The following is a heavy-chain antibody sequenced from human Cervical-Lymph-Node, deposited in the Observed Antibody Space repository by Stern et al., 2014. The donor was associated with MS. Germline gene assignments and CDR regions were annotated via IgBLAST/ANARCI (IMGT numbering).Heavy chain of an antibody. J-gene: IGHJ4*02. CDR2: IFPRDSNT. Sequence: VQLVESGAEVKKPGESLKISCEASGYLFDDYWIGWVRQMSGRGLELVAIIFPRDSNTRYSPSVQGQVTISADKSISTAYLQWSSLKPSAPAMFYCARSPATPSGYDRFDYWGQGALVTVSS. CDR3: ARSPATPSGYDRFDY. CDR1: GYLFDDYW. V-gene: IGHV5-51*03. D-gene: IGHD5-12*01.